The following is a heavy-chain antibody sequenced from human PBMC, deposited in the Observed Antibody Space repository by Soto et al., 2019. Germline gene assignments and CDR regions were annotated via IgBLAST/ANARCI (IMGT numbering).Heavy chain of an antibody. CDR2: ISYDGSNK. CDR1: GFTFSSYA. V-gene: IGHV3-30-3*01. Sequence: GGSLRLSCAASGFTFSSYAMHWVRQAPGKGLEWVAVISYDGSNKYYADSVKGRFTISRDNSKNTLYLQMNSLRAEDTAVYYCARGLAGTTHFDYWGQGTLVTVS. CDR3: ARGLAGTTHFDY. J-gene: IGHJ4*02. D-gene: IGHD1-1*01.